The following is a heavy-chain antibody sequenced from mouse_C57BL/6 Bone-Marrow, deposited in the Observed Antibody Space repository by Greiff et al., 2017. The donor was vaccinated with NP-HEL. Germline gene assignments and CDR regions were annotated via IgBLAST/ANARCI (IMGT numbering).Heavy chain of an antibody. Sequence: VQLQQSGAELVKPGASVKLSCTASGFNIKDYYMHWVKQRTEQGLEWIGRIDPEDGGTKYAQKFQGKATLTADTSSNTAYLQLSSLPSEDTAVYYCAREDYDLSWFAYWGQGTLVTVSA. CDR1: GFNIKDYY. D-gene: IGHD2-4*01. V-gene: IGHV14-2*01. CDR2: IDPEDGGT. CDR3: AREDYDLSWFAY. J-gene: IGHJ3*01.